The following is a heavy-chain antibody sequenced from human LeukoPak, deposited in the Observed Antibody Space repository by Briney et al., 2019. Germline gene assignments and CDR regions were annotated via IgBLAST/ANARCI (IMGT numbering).Heavy chain of an antibody. CDR3: AKDLGMITFGGVIVPVGLFDY. D-gene: IGHD3-16*02. V-gene: IGHV3-53*01. J-gene: IGHJ4*02. CDR1: GFTVSSNY. CDR2: IYSGGST. Sequence: HPGGSLRLSCAASGFTVSSNYMSWVRQAPGKGLEWVSVIYSGGSTYYADSVKGRFTISRDNSKNTLYLQMNSLRAEDTAVYYCAKDLGMITFGGVIVPVGLFDYWGQGTLVTVSS.